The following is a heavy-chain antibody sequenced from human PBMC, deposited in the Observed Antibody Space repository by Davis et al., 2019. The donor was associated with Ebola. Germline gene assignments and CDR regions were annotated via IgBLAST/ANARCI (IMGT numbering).Heavy chain of an antibody. CDR3: ARTGTGLVDY. J-gene: IGHJ4*02. CDR1: GGTFSRYT. D-gene: IGHD1-1*01. V-gene: IGHV1-69*02. Sequence: AASVTVSCQASGGTFSRYTISWLRQAPGQGLEWMGRIIPILGIANYAQKFQGRVTITADKSTSTAYMELSSLRSEDTAVYYCARTGTGLVDYWGQGTLVTVSS. CDR2: IIPILGIA.